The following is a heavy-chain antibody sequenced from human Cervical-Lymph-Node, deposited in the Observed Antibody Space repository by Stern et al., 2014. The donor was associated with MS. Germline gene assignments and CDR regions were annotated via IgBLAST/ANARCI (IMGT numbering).Heavy chain of an antibody. CDR2: ISFDGGDK. V-gene: IGHV3-30*18. J-gene: IGHJ5*02. CDR1: GFAFSDYG. CDR3: AKASSGGYDFRLAET. D-gene: IGHD5-12*01. Sequence: QVQLVESGGGVVQPGRSLRLSCAASGFAFSDYGMHWVRQAPGKGLEWVAVISFDGGDKFYADSVKGRCTISRDNSQNTLHLQVNSLRTEDTALYYCAKASSGGYDFRLAETWGQGTLVIVSS.